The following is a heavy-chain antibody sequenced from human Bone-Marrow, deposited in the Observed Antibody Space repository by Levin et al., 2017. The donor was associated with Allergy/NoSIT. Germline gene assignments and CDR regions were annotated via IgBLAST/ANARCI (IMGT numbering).Heavy chain of an antibody. V-gene: IGHV7-4-1*02. Sequence: GESLKISCKASGYTFDDHAINWVRQAPGQGLEWMGWINTITGNSMYAQDFTGRFVFSLDTSVNTAYLQISSLRAEDTAVYYCVREGNDRLNDAFDVWGQGTLVTVSS. CDR1: GYTFDDHA. CDR3: VREGNDRLNDAFDV. CDR2: INTITGNS. J-gene: IGHJ3*01.